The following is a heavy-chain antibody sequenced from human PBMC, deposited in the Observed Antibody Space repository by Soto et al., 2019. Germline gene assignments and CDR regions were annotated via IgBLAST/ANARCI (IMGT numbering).Heavy chain of an antibody. J-gene: IGHJ4*02. CDR2: IYPGDSDT. V-gene: IGHV5-51*01. Sequence: GESLKISCKASGYSFTTYWIGWVRQMPGKGLECMGIIYPGDSDTTYSPSFQGQVTISADKSISAAYLQWSSLKASDTAMYYCARHYYDSNGYYYLDYWGQGTLVTVS. CDR3: ARHYYDSNGYYYLDY. CDR1: GYSFTTYW. D-gene: IGHD3-22*01.